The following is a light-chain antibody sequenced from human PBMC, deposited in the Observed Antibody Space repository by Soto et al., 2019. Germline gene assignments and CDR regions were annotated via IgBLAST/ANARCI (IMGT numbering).Light chain of an antibody. Sequence: QSALTQPASVSGSPGPSITLSCTGTSSDVSRFNLVSCYQQHPGKAPKLMIYEGTKRPSGLSNRFSGSKSGNTASQTISGLKAEDEADYYCCSYAGSNTVIFGGGTKLTVL. J-gene: IGLJ2*01. CDR1: SSDVSRFNL. V-gene: IGLV2-23*01. CDR3: CSYAGSNTVI. CDR2: EGT.